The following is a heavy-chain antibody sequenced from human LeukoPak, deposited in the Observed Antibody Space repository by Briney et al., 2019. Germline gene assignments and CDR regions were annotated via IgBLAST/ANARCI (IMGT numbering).Heavy chain of an antibody. D-gene: IGHD3-9*01. J-gene: IGHJ3*01. CDR2: IGGSGTTI. CDR1: GFTFSSYS. CDR3: VRDRYDVLTGYNDAFDL. Sequence: PGGSLRLSCAASGFTFSSYSMNWVRQAPGKGLEWVSHIGGSGTTIYYADSVKGRFTISRDNAKKLLYLQMSNLRAEDTAVYYCVRDRYDVLTGYNDAFDLWGHGTLVAVSS. V-gene: IGHV3-48*01.